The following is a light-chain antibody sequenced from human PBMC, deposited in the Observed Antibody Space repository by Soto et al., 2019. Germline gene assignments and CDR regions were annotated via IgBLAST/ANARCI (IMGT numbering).Light chain of an antibody. CDR1: SNDIGAYNY. Sequence: QSALTQPASVSGSPGQSITISCTGTSNDIGAYNYVSWYQQHPGKAPKLLIYDVNNRPSAVSYRFSASKSGNTASLTISGLQAEDEADYYCMSYRISSTWVFGGGTKLTVL. CDR2: DVN. J-gene: IGLJ3*02. CDR3: MSYRISSTWV. V-gene: IGLV2-14*03.